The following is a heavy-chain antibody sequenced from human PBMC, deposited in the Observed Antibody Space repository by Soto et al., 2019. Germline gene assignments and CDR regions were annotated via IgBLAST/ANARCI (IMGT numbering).Heavy chain of an antibody. V-gene: IGHV4-4*02. Sequence: QVQLQESGPGLVKPSGTLSLTCAVSGGSINNSYWWSWVRQPPGKGLEWVGEIYQTGITNYNPSLNSRVSMSVDRSKKQVSLKLPSVPAAVGAVYYCARLKPYDLWTGPGFWGQGTLVTVSS. CDR3: ARLKPYDLWTGPGF. CDR2: IYQTGIT. D-gene: IGHD3-3*01. J-gene: IGHJ4*02. CDR1: GGSINNSYW.